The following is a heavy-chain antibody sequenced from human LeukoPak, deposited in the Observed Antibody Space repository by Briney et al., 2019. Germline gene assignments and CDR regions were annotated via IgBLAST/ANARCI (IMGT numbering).Heavy chain of an antibody. V-gene: IGHV3-74*01. D-gene: IGHD4-17*01. CDR2: ISGDGSTT. CDR3: ARGQYGDFR. CDR1: GFTFSHYS. Sequence: PGGSLRLSCAASGFTFSHYSMYWVRQAPGRGLLWVSRISGDGSTTTYADSVKGRFTISRDNPKTTLYLQMNSLRVEDTALYYCARGQYGDFRWGQGALVTVSS. J-gene: IGHJ4*02.